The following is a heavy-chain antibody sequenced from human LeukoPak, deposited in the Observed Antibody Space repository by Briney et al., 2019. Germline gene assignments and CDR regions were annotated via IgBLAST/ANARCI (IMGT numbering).Heavy chain of an antibody. CDR1: GFTFSSYE. J-gene: IGHJ4*02. Sequence: GSLRLSCAASGFTFSSYEMNWVRQAPGKGLEWVSYISSSGSTIYYADSVKGRFIISRDNAKNSLYLQMNSLRAEDTAVYYCAREPQWLVRGLFDYWGQGTLVTVSS. V-gene: IGHV3-48*03. CDR3: AREPQWLVRGLFDY. CDR2: ISSSGSTI. D-gene: IGHD6-19*01.